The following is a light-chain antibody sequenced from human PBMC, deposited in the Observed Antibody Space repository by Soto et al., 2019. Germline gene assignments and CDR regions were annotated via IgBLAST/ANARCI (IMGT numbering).Light chain of an antibody. J-gene: IGLJ1*01. Sequence: QSVLTQPPSVSGTPGQTVTITCSGSSTNIGSSSVKWYQQFPGAAPKLLIYSNALRPSGIPNRFSGSKSGTPASLAISGLQPEDEADYYCAAWDDRLMGVFGPGTKVTVL. CDR2: SNA. V-gene: IGLV1-44*01. CDR3: AAWDDRLMGV. CDR1: STNIGSSS.